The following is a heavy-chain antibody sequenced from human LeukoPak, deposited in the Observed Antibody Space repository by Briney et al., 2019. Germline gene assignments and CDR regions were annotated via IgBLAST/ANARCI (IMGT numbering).Heavy chain of an antibody. CDR1: GFTFSSYW. D-gene: IGHD3-16*01. J-gene: IGHJ3*02. CDR2: IKQDGSEK. CDR3: ARDLPGGALDI. V-gene: IGHV3-7*01. Sequence: AGGSLRLSCAASGFTFSSYWMSWVRQAPGKGLEWVANIKQDGSEKYYVDSVKGRFTISRDNAEDSLSLQMNSLRVDDTAVYYCARDLPGGALDIWGQGTMVTVSS.